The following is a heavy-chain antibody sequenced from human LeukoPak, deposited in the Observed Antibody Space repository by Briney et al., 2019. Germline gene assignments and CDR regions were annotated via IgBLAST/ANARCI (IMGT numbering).Heavy chain of an antibody. Sequence: SETLSLTCAVYGGSFSGYYWSWIRQPPGKGLEWIGEINHSGSTNYNPSLKSRVTISVDTSKNQFPLKLSSVTAADTAVYYCARVENGYFDYWGQGTLVTVSS. V-gene: IGHV4-34*01. J-gene: IGHJ4*02. CDR2: INHSGST. CDR3: ARVENGYFDY. D-gene: IGHD2-8*01. CDR1: GGSFSGYY.